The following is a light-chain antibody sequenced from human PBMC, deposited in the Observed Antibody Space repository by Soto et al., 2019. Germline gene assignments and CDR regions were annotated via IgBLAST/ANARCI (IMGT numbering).Light chain of an antibody. CDR1: QSVTSN. CDR3: QQYTNWLRT. V-gene: IGKV3-15*01. Sequence: EIVMTQSPAILSASPGERATLSRRASQSVTSNLAWYQQKVGQAPRLLIYGASTRASGIPARFSGSGSGTEFTLTISSLQSEDFAVYFCQQYTNWLRTFGQGTKVEVK. CDR2: GAS. J-gene: IGKJ1*01.